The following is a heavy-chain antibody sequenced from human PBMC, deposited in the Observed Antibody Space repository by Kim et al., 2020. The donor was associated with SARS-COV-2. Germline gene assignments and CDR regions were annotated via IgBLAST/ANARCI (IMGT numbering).Heavy chain of an antibody. D-gene: IGHD3-22*01. CDR3: AKYYYDSSGWYFDL. J-gene: IGHJ2*01. Sequence: SETLSLTCAXYGGSFSGYYWSWIRQPPGKGLEWIGEINHSGSTNYNPSLKSRVTISVDTSKNQFSLKLSSVTAADTAVYYCAKYYYDSSGWYFDLWGRGTLVTVSS. V-gene: IGHV4-34*01. CDR2: INHSGST. CDR1: GGSFSGYY.